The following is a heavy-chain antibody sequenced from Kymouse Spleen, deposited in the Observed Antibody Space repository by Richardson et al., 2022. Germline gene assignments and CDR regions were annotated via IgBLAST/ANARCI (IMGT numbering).Heavy chain of an antibody. CDR3: AKDDDFWSGYYRGMDV. CDR2: ISYDGSNK. Sequence: QVQLVESGGGVVQPGRSLRLSCAASGFTFSSYGMHWVRQAPGKGLEWVAVISYDGSNKYYADSVKGRFTISRDNSKNTLYLQMNSLRAEDTAVYYCAKDDDFWSGYYRGMDVWGQGTTVTVSS. J-gene: IGHJ6*02. CDR1: GFTFSSYG. D-gene: IGHD3-3*01. V-gene: IGHV3-30*18.